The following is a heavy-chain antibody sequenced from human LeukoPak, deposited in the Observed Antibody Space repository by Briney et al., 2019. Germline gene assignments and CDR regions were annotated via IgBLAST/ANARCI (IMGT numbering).Heavy chain of an antibody. J-gene: IGHJ6*03. CDR2: IFHSENT. D-gene: IGHD6-13*01. V-gene: IGHV4-38-2*01. CDR1: GYSISSGYY. Sequence: PSETLSLTCAVSGYSISSGYYWGWFRQPPEKGLEWIGFIFHSENTYYNPSLKSRVSISVDTSKNHFSLKLTSVTAADSAVYYCARQGGSSSPYYYSYMDVWGKGTTVTVSS. CDR3: ARQGGSSSPYYYSYMDV.